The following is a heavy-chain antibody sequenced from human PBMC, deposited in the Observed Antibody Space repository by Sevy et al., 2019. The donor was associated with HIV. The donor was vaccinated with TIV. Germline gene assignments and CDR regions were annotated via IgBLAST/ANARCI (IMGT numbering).Heavy chain of an antibody. J-gene: IGHJ4*02. V-gene: IGHV3-23*01. CDR3: AREGCTKPHDY. CDR2: LSFGCGEI. CDR1: GLTFSKYP. Sequence: GGSLRLSCAASGLTFSKYPMSWVRQPPGKGLEWVSTLSFGCGEINYADSVKGRFTISRDNSKSSVYLQMNNLRPEDTAVYYCAREGCTKPHDYWGQGTLVTVSS. D-gene: IGHD2-8*01.